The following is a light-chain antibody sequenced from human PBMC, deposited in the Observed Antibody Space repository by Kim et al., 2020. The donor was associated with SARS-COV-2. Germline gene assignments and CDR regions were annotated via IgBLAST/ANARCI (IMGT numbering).Light chain of an antibody. CDR3: QAWDSSTHNYV. CDR1: SSDVGGYNY. Sequence: QSALTQPRSVSGSPGQSVTISCTGTSSDVGGYNYVSWYQQHPGKAPKLMIYDVSKRPSGVPDRFSGSNSGNTATLTISGTQAMDEADYYCQAWDSSTHNYVFGAGTKVTVL. J-gene: IGLJ1*01. V-gene: IGLV2-11*01. CDR2: DVS.